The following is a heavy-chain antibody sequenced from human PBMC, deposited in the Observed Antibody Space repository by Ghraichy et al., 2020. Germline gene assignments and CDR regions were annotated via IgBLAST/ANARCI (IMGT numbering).Heavy chain of an antibody. Sequence: SETLSLTCAVSGGSFTGYYCSWIRQSPGKGLEWIGEMNPSGYTNFNPTFQSRVIISVDTAKSQFSLNLNSVTAADSAVYFCARGHSTSGFDTWGQGTLVTVSS. J-gene: IGHJ4*02. CDR3: ARGHSTSGFDT. V-gene: IGHV4-34*01. CDR2: MNPSGYT. CDR1: GGSFTGYY. D-gene: IGHD6-6*01.